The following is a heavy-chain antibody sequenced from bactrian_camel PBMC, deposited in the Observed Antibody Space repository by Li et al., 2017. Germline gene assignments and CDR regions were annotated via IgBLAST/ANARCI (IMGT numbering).Heavy chain of an antibody. CDR3: AADSVGWVLRPNAMAVATDLGS. J-gene: IGHJ6*01. CDR1: GYILSGYC. Sequence: VESGGGLVQPGGSLRLSCEVSGYILSGYCMAWFRQDTGKEREAVAIINGDNTTRYADSVKGRFTISKDNAKNTLYLQMNSLKLEDTGMYYCAADSVGWVLRPNAMAVATDLGSWGQGTQVTVS. CDR2: INGDNTTR. D-gene: IGHD3*01. V-gene: IGHV3S33*01.